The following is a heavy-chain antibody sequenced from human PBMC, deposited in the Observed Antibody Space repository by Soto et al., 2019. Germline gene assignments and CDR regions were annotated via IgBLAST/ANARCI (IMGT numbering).Heavy chain of an antibody. Sequence: SGPTLVNPTQTLTLTCTFSGFSLSTSGMRVSWIRQPPGKALEWLARIDWDDDKFYSTSLKTRLTISKDTSKNQVVLTMTNMDPVDTATYYCARIPDSSGWYYFDYWVQGTLVTVS. V-gene: IGHV2-70*04. D-gene: IGHD6-19*01. CDR1: GFSLSTSGMR. CDR2: IDWDDDK. CDR3: ARIPDSSGWYYFDY. J-gene: IGHJ4*02.